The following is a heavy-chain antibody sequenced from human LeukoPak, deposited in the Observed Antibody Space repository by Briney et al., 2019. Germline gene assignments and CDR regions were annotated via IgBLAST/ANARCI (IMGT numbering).Heavy chain of an antibody. J-gene: IGHJ3*02. V-gene: IGHV1-2*02. Sequence: ASVKVSYKASRYPYTLLYMNSGREAPGQGLEWMGWINPNSGGTNYAQKFQGRVTMTRDTSISSAYMELSRLRSDDTAVYYCATTHYYCSSLSGRTFDIWGQGTMVTVSS. D-gene: IGHD2-2*01. CDR3: ATTHYYCSSLSGRTFDI. CDR2: INPNSGGT. CDR1: RYPYTLLY.